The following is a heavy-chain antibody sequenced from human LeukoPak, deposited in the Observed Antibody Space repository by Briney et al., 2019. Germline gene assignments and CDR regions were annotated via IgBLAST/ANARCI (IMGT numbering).Heavy chain of an antibody. D-gene: IGHD5-18*01. CDR2: IYYSGST. J-gene: IGHJ4*02. Sequence: PSETLSLTCTVSGGSISSYYWSWIRQPPGKGLEWIGYIYYSGSTNYNPSLKSRVTISVDTSKNQFSLKLSSVTAADTAVYYCARDSGIQLWPGLLDYWGQGTLVTVSS. CDR3: ARDSGIQLWPGLLDY. CDR1: GGSISSYY. V-gene: IGHV4-59*01.